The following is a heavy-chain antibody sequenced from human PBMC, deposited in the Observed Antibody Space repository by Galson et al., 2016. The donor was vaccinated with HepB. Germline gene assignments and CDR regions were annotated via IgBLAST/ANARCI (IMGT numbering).Heavy chain of an antibody. CDR3: TKIIQSGSIDMSFDY. CDR1: GFSFSTYA. J-gene: IGHJ4*02. D-gene: IGHD2-15*01. Sequence: SLRLSCAASGFSFSTYAMSWVRQAAGKGLEWISSIRHAEGGDRYTYYADSVKGRFTISSDNSKNTLYLQMNSLMAEDTAVNYCTKIIQSGSIDMSFDYWGQGTLVTVSS. V-gene: IGHV3-23*01. CDR2: IRHAEGGDRYT.